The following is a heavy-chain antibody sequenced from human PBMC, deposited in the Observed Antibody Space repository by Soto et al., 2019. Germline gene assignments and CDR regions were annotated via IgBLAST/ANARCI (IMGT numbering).Heavy chain of an antibody. Sequence: QVQLVQSGDEVKKPGASVKVSCKASGYIFVNYGIAWVRQAPGKGLEWMGWISPFTGNTHSATKIQGRLPMTTDTSTSTAYMDLGSLTSDDTAVYYCVMVDNYVTPTPQDVWGQGTTVTVSS. CDR1: GYIFVNYG. D-gene: IGHD3-16*01. J-gene: IGHJ6*02. V-gene: IGHV1-18*01. CDR2: ISPFTGNT. CDR3: VMVDNYVTPTPQDV.